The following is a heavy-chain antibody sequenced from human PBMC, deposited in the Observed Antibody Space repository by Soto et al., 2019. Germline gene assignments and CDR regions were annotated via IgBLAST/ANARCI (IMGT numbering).Heavy chain of an antibody. Sequence: ASVKVSCKASGYTFTSYAMHWVRQAPGQRLEWMGWINAGNGNTKYSQKFQGRVTITRDTSASTAYMELSSLRSEDTAVYYCARNNNWKQPQFGFYPWGQGTLVPV. CDR2: INAGNGNT. CDR3: ARNNNWKQPQFGFYP. V-gene: IGHV1-3*01. J-gene: IGHJ5*02. CDR1: GYTFTSYA. D-gene: IGHD1-20*01.